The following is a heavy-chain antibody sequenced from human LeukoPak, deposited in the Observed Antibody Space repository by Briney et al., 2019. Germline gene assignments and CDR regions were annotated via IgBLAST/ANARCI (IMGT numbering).Heavy chain of an antibody. D-gene: IGHD5-18*01. CDR2: IRSKAYGGTT. J-gene: IGHJ4*02. V-gene: IGHV3-49*03. CDR3: TRGGDTAMADFDY. CDR1: GFTFCDYA. Sequence: PGGSLRLSCTASGFTFCDYAMSWFRQAPGKGLEWVGFIRSKAYGGTTEYAASVKGRFTISRDDSRSIAYLQMNSLKTEDTAVYYCTRGGDTAMADFDYWGQGTLVTVSS.